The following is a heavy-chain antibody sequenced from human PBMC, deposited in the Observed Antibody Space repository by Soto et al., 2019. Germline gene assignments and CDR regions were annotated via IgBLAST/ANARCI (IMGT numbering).Heavy chain of an antibody. CDR1: GFTFISYA. CDR2: ISNDGSKK. D-gene: IGHD2-2*01. CDR3: AKSRLYCSSTSCYFQSLHLDY. Sequence: GGSLSLSCAAYGFTFISYAMDSVRQAPGKGLEWVALISNDGSKKYYADSVKGRFTISRDNSKNTLYLQMNSLRAEDTAVYYCAKSRLYCSSTSCYFQSLHLDYWGQGTLVTVSS. V-gene: IGHV3-30-3*02. J-gene: IGHJ4*02.